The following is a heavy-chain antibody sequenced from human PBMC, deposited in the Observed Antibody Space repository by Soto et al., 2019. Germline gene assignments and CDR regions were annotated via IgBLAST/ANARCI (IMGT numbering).Heavy chain of an antibody. CDR1: GGSISSGGYY. D-gene: IGHD2-2*01. Sequence: PSETLSLTCTVSGGSISSGGYYWSWIRQHPGKGLEWIGYIYYSGSTYYNPSLKSRVTISVDTSKNQFSLKLSSVTAADTAVYYCARGGCSSTSCYNYYGMDVRGQGTTVTVS. J-gene: IGHJ6*02. V-gene: IGHV4-31*03. CDR2: IYYSGST. CDR3: ARGGCSSTSCYNYYGMDV.